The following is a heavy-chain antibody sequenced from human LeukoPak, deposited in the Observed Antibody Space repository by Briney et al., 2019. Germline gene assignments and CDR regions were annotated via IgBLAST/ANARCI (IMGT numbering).Heavy chain of an antibody. V-gene: IGHV3-21*01. J-gene: IGHJ5*02. D-gene: IGHD2-15*01. CDR1: GFTFSSYA. Sequence: GGSLRLSCAASGFTFSSYAMHWVSRAPGKGLEWVSSISTSSSYIYYADSVRGRFTISRDNAKNSLYLQMNSLRAEDTAVYSCARGADGVSSNSRGWFDPWGQGTLVTVSS. CDR2: ISTSSSYI. CDR3: ARGADGVSSNSRGWFDP.